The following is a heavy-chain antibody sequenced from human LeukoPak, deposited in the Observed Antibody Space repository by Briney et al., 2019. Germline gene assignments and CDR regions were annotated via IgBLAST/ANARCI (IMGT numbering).Heavy chain of an antibody. D-gene: IGHD4-11*01. J-gene: IGHJ6*03. Sequence: GGSLRLSCAASGFTFSSYALHWVRQAPGKGLEWVALISHDGSDKYYADSVKGRFPISRDNSKNMLYLQMNSLRIEDTAVYYCARDYPYSYYMNVWGNGTTVTVSS. CDR3: ARDYPYSYYMNV. CDR2: ISHDGSDK. V-gene: IGHV3-30*04. CDR1: GFTFSSYA.